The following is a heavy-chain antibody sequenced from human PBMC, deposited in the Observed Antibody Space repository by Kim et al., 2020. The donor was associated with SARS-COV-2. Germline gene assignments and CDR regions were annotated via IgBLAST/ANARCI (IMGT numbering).Heavy chain of an antibody. J-gene: IGHJ4*02. CDR3: TTDPPYYDSWGGFLKPPK. V-gene: IGHV3-15*01. CDR2: IKSKIHGETT. D-gene: IGHD3-3*01. Sequence: GGSLRLSCATSGFATSGLTFSTAWMSWVRQAPGKGLEWVGRIKSKIHGETTDYATPVKGRFTISRDDLKDTLYLQMDSLRSEDTAVYYCTTDPPYYDSWGGFLKPPKWGQGTLVIVSS. CDR1: GFATSGLTFSTAW.